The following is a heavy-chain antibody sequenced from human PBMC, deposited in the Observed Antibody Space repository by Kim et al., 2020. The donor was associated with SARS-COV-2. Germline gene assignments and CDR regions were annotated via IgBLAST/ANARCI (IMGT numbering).Heavy chain of an antibody. V-gene: IGHV3-23*01. CDR3: AKHFGSSGSEFQH. CDR1: GFTFSAYA. CDR2: ISGSDGST. D-gene: IGHD3-22*01. J-gene: IGHJ1*01. Sequence: GGSLRLSCAASGFTFSAYAMSWVRQAPGMGLEWVSGISGSDGSTYYADSVKGRFIISRDNSKNTLHLQMNSLRAEDTAVYYCAKHFGSSGSEFQHWGQDTLVTVSS.